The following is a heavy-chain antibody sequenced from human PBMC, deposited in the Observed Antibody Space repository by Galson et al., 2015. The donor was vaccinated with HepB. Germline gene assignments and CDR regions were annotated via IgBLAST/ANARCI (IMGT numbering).Heavy chain of an antibody. V-gene: IGHV3-30-3*01. CDR2: ISYDGSNK. CDR1: GFTFSSYA. CDR3: ARGSLGSQLRYFDWLSDTYGMDV. D-gene: IGHD3-9*01. Sequence: SLRLSCAASGFTFSSYAMHWVRQAPGKGLEWVAVISYDGSNKYYADSVKGRFTISRDNSKNTLYLQMNSLRAEDTAVYYCARGSLGSQLRYFDWLSDTYGMDVWGQGTTVTVSS. J-gene: IGHJ6*02.